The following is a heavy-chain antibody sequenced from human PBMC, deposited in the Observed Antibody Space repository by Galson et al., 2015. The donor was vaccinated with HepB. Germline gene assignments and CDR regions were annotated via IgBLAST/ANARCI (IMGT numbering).Heavy chain of an antibody. Sequence: SVKVSCKASGYTFSNYRLSWVRQAPGQGLEWLGWLRVYNGDTKSAQKVQGRVTMTTDKPTRTAYMELRSLTSGDTAVYYCARESLTGWSLDYWGQGTPVTVSS. CDR1: GYTFSNYR. J-gene: IGHJ4*02. V-gene: IGHV1-18*01. CDR3: ARESLTGWSLDY. D-gene: IGHD3-9*01. CDR2: LRVYNGDT.